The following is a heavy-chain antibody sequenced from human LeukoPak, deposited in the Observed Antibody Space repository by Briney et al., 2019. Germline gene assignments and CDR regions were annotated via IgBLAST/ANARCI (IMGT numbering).Heavy chain of an antibody. D-gene: IGHD4-23*01. CDR3: ASRGNHKYYYMDV. V-gene: IGHV4-61*02. CDR1: GGSISSGSYY. J-gene: IGHJ6*03. CDR2: IYTSGST. Sequence: SETLSLTCTVSGGSISSGSYYWSWIRQPAGKGLEWIGRIYTSGSTNYNPSLKSRVTISVDTSKNQFSLKLSSVTAADTAVYYCASRGNHKYYYMDVWGKGTTVTVSS.